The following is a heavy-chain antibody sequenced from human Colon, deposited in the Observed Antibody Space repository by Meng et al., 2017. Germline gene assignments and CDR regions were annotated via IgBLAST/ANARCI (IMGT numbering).Heavy chain of an antibody. J-gene: IGHJ5*02. CDR3: ARRVRGVISWFDP. Sequence: QGQLQQWGAGLLKPSEPLSLTCAVYGGSFSGYYWSWIRQPPGKGLEWIGEINHSGSTNYNPSLKSRVTISVDTSKNQFSLKLSSVTAADTAVYYCARRVRGVISWFDPWGQGTLVTVSS. CDR1: GGSFSGYY. D-gene: IGHD3-10*01. CDR2: INHSGST. V-gene: IGHV4-34*01.